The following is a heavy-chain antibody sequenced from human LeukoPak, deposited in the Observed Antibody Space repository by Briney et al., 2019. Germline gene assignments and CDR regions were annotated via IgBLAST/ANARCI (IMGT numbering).Heavy chain of an antibody. Sequence: PGGSLRLSCVASGFTFSSFEVTWVRQGPGKGLEWVSHISSSGTTIYYADSVKGRFTISRDNAKNSLYLQMNSLRGEDTAIYYCARDLAARHFDYWGQGTLVTVS. CDR3: ARDLAARHFDY. D-gene: IGHD6-6*01. J-gene: IGHJ4*02. V-gene: IGHV3-48*03. CDR2: ISSSGTTI. CDR1: GFTFSSFE.